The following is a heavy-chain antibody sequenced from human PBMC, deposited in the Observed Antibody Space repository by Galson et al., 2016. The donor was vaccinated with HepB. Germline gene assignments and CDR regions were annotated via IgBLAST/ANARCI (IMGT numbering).Heavy chain of an antibody. D-gene: IGHD6-13*01. CDR1: GFTFSNYA. CDR3: AKRSIAAAGPHYYYMDV. V-gene: IGHV3-23*01. CDR2: IIGSGSRT. Sequence: SLRLSCAASGFTFSNYAMRWVRQAPGKGLEWVSTIIGSGSRTYYADSVKGRFTISRDNSKNTLYLQMNSLRAEDTAVYYCAKRSIAAAGPHYYYMDVWGKGTTVTVSS. J-gene: IGHJ6*03.